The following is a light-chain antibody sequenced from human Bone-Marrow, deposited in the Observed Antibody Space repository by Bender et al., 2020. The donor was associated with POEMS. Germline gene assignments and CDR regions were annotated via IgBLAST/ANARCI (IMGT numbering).Light chain of an antibody. Sequence: QSALTQPASVSGSPGQSITISCTGTSSDVGGYNYVSWYQQHPGKAPKLMIYDVNQRPSGVPDRFSGSKSGNTASLTISGLQAEDEADYFCSSYAGNYIVLFGGGTKLTVL. J-gene: IGLJ2*01. V-gene: IGLV2-11*01. CDR3: SSYAGNYIVL. CDR2: DVN. CDR1: SSDVGGYNY.